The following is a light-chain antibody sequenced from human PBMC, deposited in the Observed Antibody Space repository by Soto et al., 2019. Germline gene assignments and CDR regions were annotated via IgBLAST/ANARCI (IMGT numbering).Light chain of an antibody. CDR2: EVN. Sequence: QSALTQPASVSGSPGQSITISCTGTSFDVGNRNYVSWYQQHPGKAPKLIIYEVNNRPSGISDRFSGSKSGNTASLTISGLQAEDEADYYCSSYTTIGTWVFGGGTKVTVL. CDR3: SSYTTIGTWV. CDR1: SFDVGNRNY. J-gene: IGLJ3*02. V-gene: IGLV2-14*01.